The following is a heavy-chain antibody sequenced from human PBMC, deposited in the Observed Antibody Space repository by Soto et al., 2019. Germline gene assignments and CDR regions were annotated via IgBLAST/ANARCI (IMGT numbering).Heavy chain of an antibody. Sequence: QVQLVESGGGLVKPGGSLRLSCAASGFTFSDYYMTWIRQAPGKGLEWFSYISSGGSTVYYSDSLKGRFTISRDNAKNSLNMQMNTLRAEDTAVYYCAIVRVFLKNSANYDDAFDIWVQGTMVTVSS. V-gene: IGHV3-11*01. D-gene: IGHD1-26*01. CDR1: GFTFSDYY. CDR2: ISSGGSTV. J-gene: IGHJ3*02. CDR3: AIVRVFLKNSANYDDAFDI.